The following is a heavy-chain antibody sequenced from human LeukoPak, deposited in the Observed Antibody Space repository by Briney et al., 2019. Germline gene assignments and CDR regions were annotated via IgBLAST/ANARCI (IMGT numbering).Heavy chain of an antibody. CDR2: ISWNSGSI. D-gene: IGHD3-10*01. CDR3: AKDHYGSGSYQDY. V-gene: IGHV3-9*01. Sequence: GGSLRLSCAASGFTFDDSAMHWVRQAQGKGLEWVSGISWNSGSIAYADSVKGRFTISRDNAKNSLHLQMNSLRAEDTALYYCAKDHYGSGSYQDYWGQGTLVTVSS. CDR1: GFTFDDSA. J-gene: IGHJ4*02.